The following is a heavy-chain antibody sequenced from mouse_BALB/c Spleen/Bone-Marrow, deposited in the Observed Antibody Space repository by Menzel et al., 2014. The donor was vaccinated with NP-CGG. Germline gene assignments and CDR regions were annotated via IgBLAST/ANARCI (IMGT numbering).Heavy chain of an antibody. J-gene: IGHJ4*01. Sequence: VQLKESGAELVKPGASVKLSCTASGSNIKDTYMHWVKQRPEQGLEWIGRIDPANGYTNYAPKFQGKATITADTSSNTAYLQLSSLTSEDTAVYYCASKKNYYAMDYWGQGTSVTVSS. CDR1: GSNIKDTY. CDR2: IDPANGYT. V-gene: IGHV14-3*02. CDR3: ASKKNYYAMDY.